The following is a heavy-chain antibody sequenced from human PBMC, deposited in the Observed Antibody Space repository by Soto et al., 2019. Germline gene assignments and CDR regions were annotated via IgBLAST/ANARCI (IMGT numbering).Heavy chain of an antibody. CDR3: ARDRRASLNWFDP. CDR1: GFTFSSYG. J-gene: IGHJ5*02. Sequence: QVQLVESGGGVVQPGRSLRLSCAASGFTFSSYGMHWVRQAPGKGLEWVAVIWYDGSNKYYADSVKGRFTISRDNSKNTQYLQMNSLRADDTAVYYCARDRRASLNWFDPWGQGTLVTVSS. V-gene: IGHV3-33*01. CDR2: IWYDGSNK. D-gene: IGHD2-21*01.